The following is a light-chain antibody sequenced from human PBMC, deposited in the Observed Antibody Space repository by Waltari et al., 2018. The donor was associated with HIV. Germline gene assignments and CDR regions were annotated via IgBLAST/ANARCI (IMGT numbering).Light chain of an antibody. Sequence: QSVLTQPPSASGTPGQRVIISCSGSTSNIGSNSVPWYKQLPGTAPKFLIYSNNQRPSGVPDRMFGSKSGTSASLVISGLQSEDEAVYHCAAWDDSLNGVVFGGGTKVTVL. CDR1: TSNIGSNS. CDR3: AAWDDSLNGVV. V-gene: IGLV1-44*01. CDR2: SNN. J-gene: IGLJ2*01.